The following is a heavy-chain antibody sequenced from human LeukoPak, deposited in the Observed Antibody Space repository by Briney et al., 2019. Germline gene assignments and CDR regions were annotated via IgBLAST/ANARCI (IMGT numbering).Heavy chain of an antibody. Sequence: ASVKVSCKASGYTFSSYGISWVRQAPGQGLEWMGWISAYNGDTNYAQKLQGRVTMTTDTSTSTAYMEPRSLRSDDTAVYYCAGSHDYGGNSYYFDYWGQGTLVTVSS. CDR2: ISAYNGDT. V-gene: IGHV1-18*01. CDR1: GYTFSSYG. J-gene: IGHJ4*02. CDR3: AGSHDYGGNSYYFDY. D-gene: IGHD4-23*01.